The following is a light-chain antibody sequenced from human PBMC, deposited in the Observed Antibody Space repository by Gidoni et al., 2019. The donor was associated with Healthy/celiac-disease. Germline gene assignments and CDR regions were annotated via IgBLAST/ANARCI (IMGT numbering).Light chain of an antibody. CDR1: QSISSY. CDR2: AAS. J-gene: IGKJ5*01. CDR3: QQSYSTPPT. Sequence: DIQMTQSPSSLSASVGDRVTITCRASQSISSYLNWYQQKPGKAPKLLIYAASSLQSGVPSRFSGSGSGTDFTLTISSLQPEDFATYYCQQSYSTPPTFXHXTRLEI. V-gene: IGKV1-39*01.